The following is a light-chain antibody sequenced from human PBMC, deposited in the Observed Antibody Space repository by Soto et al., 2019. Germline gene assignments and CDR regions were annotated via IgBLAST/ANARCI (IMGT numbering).Light chain of an antibody. CDR1: QMLTNSY. V-gene: IGKV3-20*01. CDR2: DTS. CDR3: QKYGTSEII. J-gene: IGKJ5*01. Sequence: DIVLTQSPDTLSLSPGNIATLSCSASQMLTNSYIAWYQVEPGQAPRLLIYDTSSRATGIPDRFSGSGSGTDFTLTITRLEPEDFAVFYCQKYGTSEIIFGQGTRLEIK.